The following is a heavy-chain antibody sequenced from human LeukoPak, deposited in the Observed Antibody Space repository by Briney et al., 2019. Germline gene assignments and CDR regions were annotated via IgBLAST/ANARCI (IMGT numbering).Heavy chain of an antibody. V-gene: IGHV3-30*02. Sequence: GRSLRLSCAASGFTFSSYDMHWVRQAPGKGLEWVAFIRYDGSNKYYADSVKGRFTISRDNSKNTLYLQMNSLRAEDTAVYYCARLINNWNDYWGQGTLVTVSS. J-gene: IGHJ4*02. CDR2: IRYDGSNK. CDR3: ARLINNWNDY. D-gene: IGHD1-20*01. CDR1: GFTFSSYD.